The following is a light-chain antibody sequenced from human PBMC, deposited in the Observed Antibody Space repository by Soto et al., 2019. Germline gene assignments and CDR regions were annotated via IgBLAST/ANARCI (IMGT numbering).Light chain of an antibody. V-gene: IGKV3-20*01. J-gene: IGKJ1*01. CDR2: GAS. CDR1: QNVSSNL. Sequence: TALTPYPGTLYLSPTERATLTRRASQNVSSNLLVWYQQHPGQAPRLLIYGASSRATGIPDRFSGSGSGTDFSLTIRRLEPDDFAVYYCQKYGNFWTFGQGTKVDIK. CDR3: QKYGNFWT.